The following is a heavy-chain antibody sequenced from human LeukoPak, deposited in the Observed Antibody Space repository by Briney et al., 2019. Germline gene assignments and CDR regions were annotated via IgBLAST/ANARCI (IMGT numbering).Heavy chain of an antibody. D-gene: IGHD3-3*01. CDR2: IFHSGST. V-gene: IGHV4-59*08. CDR3: ARLTYYDFWSGYRSGYYFDY. CDR1: VGSISGYY. J-gene: IGHJ4*02. Sequence: SETLSLTCSVSVGSISGYYWSWIRQSPGKGLEWIGYIFHSGSTSYNPSLKSRVAISVDTSKNQFSLKLSSVTAADTAVYYCARLTYYDFWSGYRSGYYFDYWGQGTLVTVSS.